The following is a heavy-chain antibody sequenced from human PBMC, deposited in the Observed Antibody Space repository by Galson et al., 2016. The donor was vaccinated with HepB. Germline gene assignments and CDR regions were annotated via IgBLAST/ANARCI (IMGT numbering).Heavy chain of an antibody. D-gene: IGHD4-17*01. V-gene: IGHV3-33*01. CDR2: IWYDGSNK. J-gene: IGHJ4*02. CDR3: ATVTTLTTRGDAFDY. Sequence: SLRLSCAASGFTFSSYGMHWVRQAPGKGLEWVAVIWYDGSNKYYADSVKGRFTISRDNSKNTLYLQMNSLRAEDTAVYYCATVTTLTTRGDAFDYWGQGTLVTVSS. CDR1: GFTFSSYG.